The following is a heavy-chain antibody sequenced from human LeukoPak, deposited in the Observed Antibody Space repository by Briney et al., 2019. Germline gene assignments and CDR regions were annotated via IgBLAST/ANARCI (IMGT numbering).Heavy chain of an antibody. CDR2: ISSSSSYI. V-gene: IGHV3-21*01. Sequence: GGSLRLSCAASGFTFSSYSMNWVRQAPGKGLEWVSSISSSSSYIYYADSVKGRFTISKDNAKNSLYLQMNSLRAEDTAVYYCASNSGSYLRNDIWGQGTMVTVSS. J-gene: IGHJ3*02. D-gene: IGHD1-26*01. CDR3: ASNSGSYLRNDI. CDR1: GFTFSSYS.